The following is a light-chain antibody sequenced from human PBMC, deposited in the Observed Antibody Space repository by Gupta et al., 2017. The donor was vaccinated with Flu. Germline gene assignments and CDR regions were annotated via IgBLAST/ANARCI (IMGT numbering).Light chain of an antibody. CDR3: QQEDGTHQT. Sequence: INCKSSQSWGGNHNRKKYLSWYQQKPGQPPKLLICGAATRESGVPDSFSGRGCGTDFTLTISSPQAEDVAVYYCQQEDGTHQTLGQGTXVDIK. CDR1: QSWGGNHNRKKY. CDR2: GAA. J-gene: IGKJ3*01. V-gene: IGKV4-1*01.